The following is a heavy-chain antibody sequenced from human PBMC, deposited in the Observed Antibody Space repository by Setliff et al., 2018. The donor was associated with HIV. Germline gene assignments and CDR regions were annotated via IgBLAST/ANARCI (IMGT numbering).Heavy chain of an antibody. D-gene: IGHD3-10*01. J-gene: IGHJ6*02. Sequence: SETLSLTCAVSGGSISSGGYSWSWIRQPPGKGLEWIGYIYSSGSTNYNPSLKSRVAISVDTSKNQFSLRLRSVTAADTGVYYCARPGSSSYYYAMDVWGLGTTVTV. V-gene: IGHV4-61*08. CDR3: ARPGSSSYYYAMDV. CDR1: GGSISSGGYS. CDR2: IYSSGST.